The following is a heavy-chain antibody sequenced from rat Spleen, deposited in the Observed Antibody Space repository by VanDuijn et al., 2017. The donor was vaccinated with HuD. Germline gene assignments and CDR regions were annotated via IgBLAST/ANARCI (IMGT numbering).Heavy chain of an antibody. V-gene: IGHV5-17*01. Sequence: EVQLVESGGGLVQPGRSLKLSCAASGFTFSDYAMAWVRQAPKKGLEWVATISYDGSSTYYRDSVRGRFTISRDNAKSALYLQMGSLRSEDTATYYCTREGNSGYDYWGQGVMVTVSS. CDR3: TREGNSGYDY. CDR2: ISYDGSST. J-gene: IGHJ2*01. D-gene: IGHD4-3*01. CDR1: GFTFSDYA.